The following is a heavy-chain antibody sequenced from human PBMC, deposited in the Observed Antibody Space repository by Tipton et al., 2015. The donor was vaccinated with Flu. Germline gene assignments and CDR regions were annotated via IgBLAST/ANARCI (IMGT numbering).Heavy chain of an antibody. V-gene: IGHV4-4*02. D-gene: IGHD2-2*01. J-gene: IGHJ6*02. Sequence: TLSLTCAVSGGSISSSNWWSWVRQPPGKGLEWIGEIYHSGSTNYNPSLKSRVTISVDKSKNQFSLKLSSVTAADTAVYYCARADCSSASCSSYYDYGMDVWGQGTTVTVSS. CDR1: GGSISSSNW. CDR3: ARADCSSASCSSYYDYGMDV. CDR2: IYHSGST.